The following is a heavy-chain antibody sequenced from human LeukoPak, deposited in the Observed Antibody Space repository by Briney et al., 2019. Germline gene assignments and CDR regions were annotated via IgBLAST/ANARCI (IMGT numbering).Heavy chain of an antibody. CDR3: AKEGDLVGVTYYFDY. CDR1: GFTFSSYG. J-gene: IGHJ4*02. V-gene: IGHV3-30*02. Sequence: GGSLRLSCAASGFTFSSYGIHWVRQAPGKGLEWVVFIRNDGSNKYYADSVKGRFTVSRDNSKNTLYLQMNSLRVEDAAVYYCAKEGDLVGVTYYFDYWGQGTMVTVSS. D-gene: IGHD1-26*01. CDR2: IRNDGSNK.